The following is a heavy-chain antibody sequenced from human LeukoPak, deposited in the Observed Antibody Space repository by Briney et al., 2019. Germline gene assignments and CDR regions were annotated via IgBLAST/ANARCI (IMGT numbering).Heavy chain of an antibody. Sequence: GGSLRLSCAASGLTFSSYAMHWVRQAPGKGLEWVAVISYDGSNKYYADSVKGRFTISRDNSKNTLYLQMNSLRAEDTAVYYCARDRTRMVPRTVTFDYWGQGTLVTVSS. CDR3: ARDRTRMVPRTVTFDY. D-gene: IGHD4-17*01. CDR2: ISYDGSNK. J-gene: IGHJ4*02. V-gene: IGHV3-30-3*01. CDR1: GLTFSSYA.